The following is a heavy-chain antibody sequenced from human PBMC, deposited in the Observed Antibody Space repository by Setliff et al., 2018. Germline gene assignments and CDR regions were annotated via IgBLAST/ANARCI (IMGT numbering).Heavy chain of an antibody. Sequence: PGGSLRLSCGASGFTFSKYWMYWVRQVPGKGLVWVSRINGDGTITNYADSVKGRFTISRDNAKNTLYLQMNSLRGEDTAVYFCRLWLHETMRDYWGQGTLVTVSS. V-gene: IGHV3-74*01. CDR3: RLWLHETMRDY. D-gene: IGHD3-10*01. CDR1: GFTFSKYW. J-gene: IGHJ4*02. CDR2: INGDGTIT.